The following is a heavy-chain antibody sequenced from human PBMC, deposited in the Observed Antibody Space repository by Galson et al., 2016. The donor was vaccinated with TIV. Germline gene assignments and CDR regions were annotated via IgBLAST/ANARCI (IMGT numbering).Heavy chain of an antibody. J-gene: IGHJ4*02. V-gene: IGHV1-46*01. Sequence: SVKVSCKASGYTFTSYFMHWVRQAPGQGLEWMGIINPSGGSTSYAQKFQGRVTMTRDTSTSTVYMELSSLRSEDTAVYYCARVLEVAGTDYWGQGTLVTVSS. CDR3: ARVLEVAGTDY. D-gene: IGHD6-19*01. CDR1: GYTFTSYF. CDR2: INPSGGST.